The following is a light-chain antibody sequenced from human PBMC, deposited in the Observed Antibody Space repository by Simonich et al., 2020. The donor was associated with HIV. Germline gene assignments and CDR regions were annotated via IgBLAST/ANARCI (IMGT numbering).Light chain of an antibody. V-gene: IGLV2-14*01. CDR2: DVS. CDR3: SSYTSSSTLV. J-gene: IGLJ2*01. Sequence: QSALPQPASVSGSPGQSITISCTGTSSDVGGYNYVSWYQQPPGKAPKLMIYDVSKRPSGVSKRFAVAKSGNTASLTISGLQAEDEADYYCSSYTSSSTLVFGGGTKLTVL. CDR1: SSDVGGYNY.